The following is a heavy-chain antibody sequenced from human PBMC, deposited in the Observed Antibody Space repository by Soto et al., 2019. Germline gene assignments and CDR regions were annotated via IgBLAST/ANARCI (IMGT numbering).Heavy chain of an antibody. CDR1: GYTFTGYY. V-gene: IGHV1-2*02. J-gene: IGHJ6*02. CDR3: ARFSCSSTSCYYYYYYGMDV. Sequence: QVQLVQSGAEVKKPGASVKVSCKASGYTFTGYYMHWVRQAPGQGLEWMGWINPNSGGTNYAQKFQGRGTMTRDTSISKAYMELSRLRSDDTAVYYCARFSCSSTSCYYYYYYGMDVWGQGTTVTVSS. D-gene: IGHD2-2*01. CDR2: INPNSGGT.